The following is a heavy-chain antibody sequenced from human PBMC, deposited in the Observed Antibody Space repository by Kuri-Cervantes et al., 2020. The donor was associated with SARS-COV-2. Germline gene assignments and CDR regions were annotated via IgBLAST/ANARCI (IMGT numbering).Heavy chain of an antibody. J-gene: IGHJ1*01. CDR1: GGSISSGSYY. V-gene: IGHV4-61*02. Sequence: SETLSLTCTVSGGSISSGSYYWSWIRQPAGKGLEWIGRIYISGSTNYNPSLKSRVTISVDTSKNQFSLKLSSVTAADTAVYYCAYTTVTGYFQHWGQGTLVTVSS. CDR3: AYTTVTGYFQH. CDR2: IYISGST. D-gene: IGHD4-17*01.